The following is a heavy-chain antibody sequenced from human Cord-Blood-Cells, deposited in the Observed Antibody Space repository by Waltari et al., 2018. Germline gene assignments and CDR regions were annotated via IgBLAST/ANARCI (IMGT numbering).Heavy chain of an antibody. Sequence: QVQLQQWGAGLLKPSETLSLTCAVYGGSFSGYYWSWIRQPPGKGLEWIGEINHSGRTNYNPSLKSRVTISVDTSKNQFSLKLSSVTAADTAVYYCGRRRTGDEGQIDYWGQGTLVTVSS. D-gene: IGHD7-27*01. CDR3: GRRRTGDEGQIDY. CDR2: INHSGRT. CDR1: GGSFSGYY. V-gene: IGHV4-34*01. J-gene: IGHJ4*02.